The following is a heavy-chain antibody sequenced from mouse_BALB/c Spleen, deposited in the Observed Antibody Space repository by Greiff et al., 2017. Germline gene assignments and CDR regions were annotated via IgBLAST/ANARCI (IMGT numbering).Heavy chain of an antibody. Sequence: EVQLQESGGGSVQPGGSLKLSCAASGFTFSSYGMSWVRQTPDKRLELVATINSNGGSTYYPDSVKGRFTISRDNAKNTLYLQMSSLKSEDTAMYYCARETYGSSFAYWGQGTLVTVSA. D-gene: IGHD1-1*01. CDR1: GFTFSSYG. J-gene: IGHJ3*01. CDR2: INSNGGST. V-gene: IGHV5-6-3*01. CDR3: ARETYGSSFAY.